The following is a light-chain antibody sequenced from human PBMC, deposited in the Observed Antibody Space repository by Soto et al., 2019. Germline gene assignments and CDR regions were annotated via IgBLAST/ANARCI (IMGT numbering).Light chain of an antibody. V-gene: IGKV3-20*01. CDR2: GAS. CDR1: QSVSSSY. CDR3: QQYSSSPLT. Sequence: IVLTKSPGTLSLPPGERAALSCGASQSVSSSYLAWYQQKPGQTPRLLIYGASSRATGIPDRFSGSGSGTDFTLTISRLEPEDYAVYYCQQYSSSPLTFGGGTKVDIK. J-gene: IGKJ4*01.